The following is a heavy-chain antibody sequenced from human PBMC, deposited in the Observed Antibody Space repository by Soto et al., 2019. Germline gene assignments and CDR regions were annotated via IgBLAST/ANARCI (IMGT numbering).Heavy chain of an antibody. CDR2: IIPIFGTA. Sequence: SVKVSCKASGGTFSSYAISWVRQAPGQGLEWMGGIIPIFGTANYAQKFQGRVTITADESTSTAYMELSSLRSEDTAVYYCARETHYYDSSGYPDYWGQGTLVTVSS. D-gene: IGHD3-22*01. CDR1: GGTFSSYA. V-gene: IGHV1-69*13. J-gene: IGHJ4*02. CDR3: ARETHYYDSSGYPDY.